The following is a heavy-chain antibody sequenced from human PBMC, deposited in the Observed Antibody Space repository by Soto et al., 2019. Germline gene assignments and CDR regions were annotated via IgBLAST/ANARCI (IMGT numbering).Heavy chain of an antibody. Sequence: QVQLVQSGAEVKKPGSSVTVSCKASGGTFGNSAISWVRQAPGQGLEWMGGITPIFPTPDYAQKFQGRVTXTXDXXTTTADMELTRLKSEDTAVYYCARDKDRQQLGGNYYYGIDVWGQGTAVTVSS. V-gene: IGHV1-69*05. J-gene: IGHJ6*02. CDR3: ARDKDRQQLGGNYYYGIDV. CDR1: GGTFGNSA. D-gene: IGHD2-15*01. CDR2: ITPIFPTP.